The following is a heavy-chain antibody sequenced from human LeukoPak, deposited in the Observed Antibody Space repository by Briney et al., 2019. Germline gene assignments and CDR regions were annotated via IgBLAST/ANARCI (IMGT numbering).Heavy chain of an antibody. D-gene: IGHD6-19*01. CDR1: GFTFSGCE. Sequence: PGGSLRLSCAISGFTFSGCELTWVRQAPGKGLEWISYISRSGNTIYYADSVKGRFTTSRDNAKNSLYLQMDSLRAEDTAVYYCAKISNGWYMRNWGQGTLVTVSS. CDR2: ISRSGNTI. J-gene: IGHJ4*02. V-gene: IGHV3-48*03. CDR3: AKISNGWYMRN.